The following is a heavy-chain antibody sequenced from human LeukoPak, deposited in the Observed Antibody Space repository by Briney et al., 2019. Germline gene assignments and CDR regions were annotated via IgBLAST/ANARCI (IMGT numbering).Heavy chain of an antibody. Sequence: GGSLRLSCAASGFSFSSFKMTWVRQAPGKGLEWVSYISNRDKDTNYADSVKGRLTISRDNAKNSLYLQMNRPRAENTAVYYCAREGLGYGDFDYWGQGTLVTVSS. CDR3: AREGLGYGDFDY. V-gene: IGHV3-48*03. J-gene: IGHJ4*02. CDR2: ISNRDKDT. CDR1: GFSFSSFK. D-gene: IGHD5-18*01.